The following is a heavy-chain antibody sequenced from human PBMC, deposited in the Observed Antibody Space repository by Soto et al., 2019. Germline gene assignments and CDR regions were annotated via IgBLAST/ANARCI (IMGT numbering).Heavy chain of an antibody. CDR3: AKALERYFDWEGFDY. V-gene: IGHV3-23*01. CDR2: ISGSGGST. CDR1: GFTFSSYA. Sequence: EVQLLESGGGLVQPGGSLRLSCAASGFTFSSYAMSWVRQAPGKGLEWVSAISGSGGSTYYADSVKGRFTISRDNSKNTQYQHMNSLRAEDTAVYYCAKALERYFDWEGFDYWGQGTLVTVSS. D-gene: IGHD3-9*01. J-gene: IGHJ4*02.